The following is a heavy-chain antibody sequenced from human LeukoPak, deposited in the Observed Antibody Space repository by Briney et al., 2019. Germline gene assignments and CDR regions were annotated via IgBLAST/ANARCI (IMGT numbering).Heavy chain of an antibody. CDR2: IYYSGST. J-gene: IGHJ3*02. D-gene: IGHD1-26*01. Sequence: PSETLSLTCTVSGGSISSSSYYWGWIRQPPGQGLEWIGSIYYSGSTYYNPSLKSRVTISVDTSKNQFSLKLSSVTAADTAVYYCARPSVGSTTLHAFDIWGQGTMVTVSS. CDR3: ARPSVGSTTLHAFDI. CDR1: GGSISSSSYY. V-gene: IGHV4-39*01.